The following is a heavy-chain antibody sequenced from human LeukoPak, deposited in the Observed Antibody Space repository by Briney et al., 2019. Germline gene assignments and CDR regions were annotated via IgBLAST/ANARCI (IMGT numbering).Heavy chain of an antibody. CDR2: ISSSSSYI. CDR3: AGASRFTMTVVI. Sequence: PGGSLRLSCAVSGLTFSSYSMSWVRQAPGKGLEWVSSISSSSSYIYYADSVKGRFTISRDNAKNSLYLQMNSLRAEDTAVYYCAGASRFTMTVVIWGQGTMVTVSS. J-gene: IGHJ3*01. D-gene: IGHD3-22*01. CDR1: GLTFSSYS. V-gene: IGHV3-21*01.